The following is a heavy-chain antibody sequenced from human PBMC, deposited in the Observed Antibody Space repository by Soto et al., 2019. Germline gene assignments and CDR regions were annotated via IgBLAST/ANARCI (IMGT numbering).Heavy chain of an antibody. Sequence: GGSLRLSCSGSGFTFANYAMSWVRQAPGKGLEWVSGISSSGGSTYYADSVEGRFTISRDNSKNTLSLQMNSLRAEDTAVYYCAKDHNGEYVGGFEMCGQGTMVTVSS. CDR2: ISSSGGST. CDR1: GFTFANYA. V-gene: IGHV3-23*01. CDR3: AKDHNGEYVGGFEM. J-gene: IGHJ3*02. D-gene: IGHD2-8*01.